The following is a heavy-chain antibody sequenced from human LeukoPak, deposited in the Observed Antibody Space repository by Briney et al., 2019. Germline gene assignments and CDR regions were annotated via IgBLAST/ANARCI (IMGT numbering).Heavy chain of an antibody. CDR2: ISYDGGNK. Sequence: GGSLRLSCAASGFTFSSYGMHWVRQAPGKGLEWVAVISYDGGNKYYADSVKGRFTISRDNSKNTLYLQMNSLRAEDTAVYYCAKDGGGGYYKLDYWGQGTLVTVSS. D-gene: IGHD1-26*01. CDR3: AKDGGGGYYKLDY. J-gene: IGHJ4*02. V-gene: IGHV3-30*18. CDR1: GFTFSSYG.